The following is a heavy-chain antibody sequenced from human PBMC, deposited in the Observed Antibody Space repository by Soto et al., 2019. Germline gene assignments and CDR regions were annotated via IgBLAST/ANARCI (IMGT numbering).Heavy chain of an antibody. J-gene: IGHJ4*02. CDR1: GSTFSSYS. V-gene: IGHV3-21*01. Sequence: EVQLVESGGGLVKPGGSLRLSCAASGSTFSSYSMTWVRQAPVQGLEWISSISSSSSYIYYADPVKGRFTISRDNAKNSLYLQMNSLRAEDTAVYYCARDRTVSGTDYWGQGTLVTVSS. D-gene: IGHD4-17*01. CDR2: ISSSSSYI. CDR3: ARDRTVSGTDY.